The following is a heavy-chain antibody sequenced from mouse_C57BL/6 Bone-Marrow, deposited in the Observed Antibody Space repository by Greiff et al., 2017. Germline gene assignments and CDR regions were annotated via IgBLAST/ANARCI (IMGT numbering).Heavy chain of an antibody. V-gene: IGHV1-64*01. CDR3: ARPYYCGSSYLDY. D-gene: IGHD1-1*01. Sequence: QVQLQQPGAELVKPGASVKLSCKASGYTFTSYWMHWVKQRPGQGLEWIGMIHPNSGSTNYNEKFKSKATLTVDKSSSTAYMQLSSLTSEDSAVYYCARPYYCGSSYLDYWGQGTTLTVSS. J-gene: IGHJ2*01. CDR1: GYTFTSYW. CDR2: IHPNSGST.